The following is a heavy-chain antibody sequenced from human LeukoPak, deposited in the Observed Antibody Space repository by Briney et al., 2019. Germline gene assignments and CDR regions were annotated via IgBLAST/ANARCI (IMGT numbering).Heavy chain of an antibody. J-gene: IGHJ3*02. V-gene: IGHV4-39*01. D-gene: IGHD3-22*01. Sequence: SETLSLTCTVSGDSISSSSYYWGWIRQPPGKGLEWIGSIYYSGSTYYNPSLKSRVTISVDTSKNQFSLKLSSVTAADTAVYCCARLSASGSFEAFDIWGQGTMVTVSS. CDR2: IYYSGST. CDR1: GDSISSSSYY. CDR3: ARLSASGSFEAFDI.